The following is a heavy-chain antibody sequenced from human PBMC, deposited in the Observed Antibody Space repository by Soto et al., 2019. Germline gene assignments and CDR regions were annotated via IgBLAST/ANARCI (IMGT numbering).Heavy chain of an antibody. V-gene: IGHV1-18*01. CDR3: ARFNHYDSSGYYYPRYNWFDP. CDR2: ISAYNGNT. D-gene: IGHD3-22*01. Sequence: VKVSCKASGYTFTSYGIIWVRQAPGQGLECMGWISAYNGNTNYAQKLQGRVTMTTDTSTSTAYMELRSLRSDDTAVSYCARFNHYDSSGYYYPRYNWFDPGGQGSLVPVAS. CDR1: GYTFTSYG. J-gene: IGHJ5*02.